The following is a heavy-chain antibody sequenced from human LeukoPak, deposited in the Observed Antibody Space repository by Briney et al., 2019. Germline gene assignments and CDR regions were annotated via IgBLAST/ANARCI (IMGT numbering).Heavy chain of an antibody. V-gene: IGHV4-4*02. CDR3: AREHIAADTRDAFDI. D-gene: IGHD6-13*01. CDR1: GGSINITNW. J-gene: IGHJ3*02. CDR2: IHHTGGT. Sequence: SETLSLTCAVSGGSINITNWWSWVRQPPGKGLEWIGEIHHTGGTNYNPSLKRPVTISLEKSTNQFSVKLSSVTAADTAVYYCAREHIAADTRDAFDIWGQGTMVTVSS.